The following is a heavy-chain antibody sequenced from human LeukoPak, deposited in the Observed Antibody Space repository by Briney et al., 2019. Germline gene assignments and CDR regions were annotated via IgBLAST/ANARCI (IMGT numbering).Heavy chain of an antibody. Sequence: ASVKVSCKASGYTFTSYGISWVRQAPGQGLEWMGWISAHNGNTNYAQNLQGRVAMTTDTSTSTAYMELRSLRSDDTAVYYCARTYSSYSSSSEFDHWGQGTLVTVSS. CDR3: ARTYSSYSSSSEFDH. J-gene: IGHJ4*02. CDR2: ISAHNGNT. V-gene: IGHV1-18*01. CDR1: GYTFTSYG. D-gene: IGHD6-13*01.